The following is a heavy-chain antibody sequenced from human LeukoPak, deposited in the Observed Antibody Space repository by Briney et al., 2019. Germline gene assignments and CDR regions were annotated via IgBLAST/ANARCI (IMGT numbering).Heavy chain of an antibody. CDR1: GYTFTSYG. CDR2: ISAYNGNT. V-gene: IGHV1-18*01. CDR3: ARDSGSYYYYYYGMDV. Sequence: ASGKVSCKASGYTFTSYGISWVRQAPGQGLEWMGWISAYNGNTNYAQKLQGRVTMTTDTSTSTAYMELRSLRSDDTAVYYCARDSGSYYYYYYGMDVWGQGTTVTVSS. J-gene: IGHJ6*02. D-gene: IGHD1-26*01.